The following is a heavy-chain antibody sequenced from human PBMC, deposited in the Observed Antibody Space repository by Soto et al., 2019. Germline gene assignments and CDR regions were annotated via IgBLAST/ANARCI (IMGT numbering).Heavy chain of an antibody. CDR3: ARDWGPYGGYFDY. CDR2: IIPIFGTA. CDR1: GGTFSSCA. V-gene: IGHV1-69*13. D-gene: IGHD2-15*01. Sequence: SVKISCKASGGTFSSCAISWVRQAPGQGLEWMGGIIPIFGTANYAQKFQGRVTITADESTSTAYMELSSLRSEDTAVYYCARDWGPYGGYFDYWGQGTLVTVSS. J-gene: IGHJ4*02.